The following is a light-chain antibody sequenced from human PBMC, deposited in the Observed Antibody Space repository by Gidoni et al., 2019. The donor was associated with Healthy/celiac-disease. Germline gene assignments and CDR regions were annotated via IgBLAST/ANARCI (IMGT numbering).Light chain of an antibody. CDR2: SNN. V-gene: IGLV1-44*01. Sequence: QSVLTQPPSASATPGQRVTISCSGSSSNIGSNTVNWNQQLPGTAPKLLIYSNNPRPSGVPDRFSGSKSGTSASLAIIGLQSEDEADYYCAAWDDSLNGSWVFGGGTKLTVL. CDR3: AAWDDSLNGSWV. J-gene: IGLJ3*02. CDR1: SSNIGSNT.